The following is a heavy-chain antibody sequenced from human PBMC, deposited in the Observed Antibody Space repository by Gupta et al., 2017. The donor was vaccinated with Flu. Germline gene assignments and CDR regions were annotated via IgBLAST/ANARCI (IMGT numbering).Heavy chain of an antibody. D-gene: IGHD6-6*01. CDR1: GFTFINYA. V-gene: IGHV3-23*01. Sequence: EVQLLESGGGLVQPGGSLRLSCAASGFTFINYAMNWVRQAPGKGLEWVSGIGGTGDSTYYADSVEGRFTISRDNSKNTLSLQMNSLRAEDTAVYYCVKDFWRFERGTWHLSSSFDFWGQGTLVTVSS. CDR3: VKDFWRFERGTWHLSSSFDF. CDR2: IGGTGDST. J-gene: IGHJ4*02.